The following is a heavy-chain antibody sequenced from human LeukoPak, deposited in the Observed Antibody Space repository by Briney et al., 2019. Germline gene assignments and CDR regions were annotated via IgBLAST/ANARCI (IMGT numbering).Heavy chain of an antibody. Sequence: PGGSLRLSCAASGFIFRSYGMNLVRQAPGKGLEWVSGIYTNGRDTRYADSVKGRFTISRDNSKNTLYLQMNSLRAEDTAVYYCARDRSLDYGMDVWGQGTTVTVSS. D-gene: IGHD3-16*01. CDR3: ARDRSLDYGMDV. CDR1: GFIFRSYG. J-gene: IGHJ6*02. V-gene: IGHV3-NL1*01. CDR2: IYTNGRDT.